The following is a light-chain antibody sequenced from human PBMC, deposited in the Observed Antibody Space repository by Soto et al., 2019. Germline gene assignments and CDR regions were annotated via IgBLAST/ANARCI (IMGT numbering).Light chain of an antibody. Sequence: EIVMTQSPGTLSLSPGETATLSCRASQSVSSNYVAWFHQKPGHAPSLLIYGASSRATGVPDRFSASGSGTDCTLTISRLEPEDFAVYYCQQYGRSPFTFGPGTKVDIK. V-gene: IGKV3-20*01. CDR1: QSVSSNY. CDR3: QQYGRSPFT. CDR2: GAS. J-gene: IGKJ3*01.